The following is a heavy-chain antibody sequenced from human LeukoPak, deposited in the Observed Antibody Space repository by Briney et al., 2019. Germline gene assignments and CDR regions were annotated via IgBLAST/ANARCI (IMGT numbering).Heavy chain of an antibody. J-gene: IGHJ4*02. D-gene: IGHD5/OR15-5a*01. CDR3: ARGCISGDVSEYYFEI. Sequence: ASVKVSCKASGYTFTSYDINWVRQAPGQGLEWMGWMGARHGYTGSAQRFQGRITMTRDTSMTTAYMELSSLTSDDTAVYYCARGCISGDVSEYYFEIWGQGTLVTVSS. CDR2: MGARHGYT. CDR1: GYTFTSYD. V-gene: IGHV1-8*01.